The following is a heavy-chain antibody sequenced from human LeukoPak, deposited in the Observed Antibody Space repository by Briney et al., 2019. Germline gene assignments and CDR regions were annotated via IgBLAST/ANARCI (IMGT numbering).Heavy chain of an antibody. V-gene: IGHV1-18*01. CDR1: GYTFTSYG. Sequence: ASVKVSCKASGYTFTSYGISWVRQAPGQGLEWMGWISAYNGNTNYAQKLQGRVTMTTDTSTSKAYMELRSLRSDDTAVYYCARDNIVVVPAAPDYWGQGTLVTVSS. D-gene: IGHD2-2*01. CDR2: ISAYNGNT. J-gene: IGHJ4*02. CDR3: ARDNIVVVPAAPDY.